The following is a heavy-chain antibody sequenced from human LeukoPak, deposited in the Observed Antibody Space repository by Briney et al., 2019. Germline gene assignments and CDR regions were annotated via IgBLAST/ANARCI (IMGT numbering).Heavy chain of an antibody. CDR1: GITFTSYA. CDR2: ISGSGGRK. CDR3: AKGWYYDVLTGYPGYYFDY. J-gene: IGHJ4*02. Sequence: PGGSLRPSCAASGITFTSYAMSWVRQAPGKGLEWVSTISGSGGRKNYAESVKGRFTISRDNSKNTVYLQMNSLRADDTALYYCAKGWYYDVLTGYPGYYFDYWGQGTLVTVSS. D-gene: IGHD3-9*01. V-gene: IGHV3-23*01.